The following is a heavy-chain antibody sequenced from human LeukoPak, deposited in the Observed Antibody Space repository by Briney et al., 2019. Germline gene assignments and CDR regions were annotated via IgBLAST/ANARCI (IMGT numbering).Heavy chain of an antibody. CDR3: ARADCGGDCYPKFYYYYGMDV. Sequence: PGGSLRLSCAASGFTFSSYAMHWVRQAPGKGLEWVAVISYDGSNKYCADSVKGRFTISRDNSKNTLYLQMNSLRAEDTAVYYCARADCGGDCYPKFYYYYGMDVWGQGTTVTVSS. V-gene: IGHV3-30*04. CDR2: ISYDGSNK. J-gene: IGHJ6*02. D-gene: IGHD2-21*02. CDR1: GFTFSSYA.